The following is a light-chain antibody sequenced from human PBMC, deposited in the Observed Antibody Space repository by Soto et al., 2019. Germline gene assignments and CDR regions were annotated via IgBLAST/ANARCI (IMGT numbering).Light chain of an antibody. CDR2: TAS. CDR1: QTIKNY. Sequence: DIQMTQSPSTLSASIGDRVTITCRASQTIKNYLAWYQQKPGKAPNLLIYTASTLKSGVPSRFSGSGSGTEFTLTISSLQPDDFATYYCQQYNTHSSFGQGTKVDIK. J-gene: IGKJ1*01. V-gene: IGKV1-5*03. CDR3: QQYNTHSS.